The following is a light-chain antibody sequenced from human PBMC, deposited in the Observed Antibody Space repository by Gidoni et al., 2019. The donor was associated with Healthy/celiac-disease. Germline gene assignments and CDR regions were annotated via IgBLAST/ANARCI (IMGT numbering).Light chain of an antibody. CDR3: QQYDNLPGT. V-gene: IGKV1-33*01. Sequence: DIQMTQSPSSLSASVGDRVTITCQVSQDISNYLNWYQQKPGKAPKLLIYDASNLETGVPSRFSGSGSGTDFTFTISSLQPEDIATYYCQQYDNLPGTFGQGTKLEIK. CDR1: QDISNY. CDR2: DAS. J-gene: IGKJ2*02.